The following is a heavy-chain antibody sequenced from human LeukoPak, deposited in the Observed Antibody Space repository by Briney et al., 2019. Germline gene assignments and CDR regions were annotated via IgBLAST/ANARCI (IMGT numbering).Heavy chain of an antibody. CDR2: ISSSSSYI. CDR3: ARDRLGWELRY. D-gene: IGHD1-26*01. J-gene: IGHJ4*02. Sequence: GGSLRLSCAASGFTFSSYGMSWVRQAPGKGLEWVSSISSSSSYIYYADSVKGRFTISRDNAKNSLYLQMSSLRAEDTAVYYCARDRLGWELRYLSQGTLVTVSS. CDR1: GFTFSSYG. V-gene: IGHV3-21*01.